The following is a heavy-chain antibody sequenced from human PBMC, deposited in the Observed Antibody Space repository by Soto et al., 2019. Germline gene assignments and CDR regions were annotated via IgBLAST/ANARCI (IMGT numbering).Heavy chain of an antibody. CDR3: AKSMGILAGDYHGIDL. J-gene: IGHJ6*02. D-gene: IGHD6-13*01. Sequence: QVQLVESGGGVVQPGRSLRLSCAASGFTFSSYGMHWVRQAPGKGLERVAVISYDGSNKYYADSVKGRFTISRDNTKNTLSLQMNRLRAADTAVYCCAKSMGILAGDYHGIDLRGQGPTVTFSS. CDR1: GFTFSSYG. V-gene: IGHV3-30*18. CDR2: ISYDGSNK.